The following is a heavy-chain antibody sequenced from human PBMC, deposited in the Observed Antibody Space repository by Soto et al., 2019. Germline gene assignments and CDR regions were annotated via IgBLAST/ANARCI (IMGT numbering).Heavy chain of an antibody. CDR1: GYIFIDYW. V-gene: IGHV5-51*01. CDR3: ARPPLPGYSIHFNS. CDR2: VYPRDSDT. D-gene: IGHD2-15*01. Sequence: PXESLTISCKASGYIFIDYWIGWVRQMPGKGLEWMGIVYPRDSDTRYSPSFQGQVTISADRSTGTAFLQWRSLKASDTALYYCARPPLPGYSIHFNSWGQGTLVTVSS. J-gene: IGHJ4*02.